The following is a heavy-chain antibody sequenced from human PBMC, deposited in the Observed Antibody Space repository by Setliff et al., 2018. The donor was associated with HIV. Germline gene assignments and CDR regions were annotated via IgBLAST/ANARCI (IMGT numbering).Heavy chain of an antibody. CDR2: IKQDGSEK. CDR1: GFTFSNYW. Sequence: LRLSCVASGFTFSNYWMSWVRQAPGMGLEWVANIKQDGSEKYYVDSVKGRFTISRDNAKNSLYLQMNSLRAEDTAVYYCARDGEYYDSSGFSYWGQGTLVTVSS. D-gene: IGHD3-22*01. CDR3: ARDGEYYDSSGFSY. J-gene: IGHJ4*02. V-gene: IGHV3-7*01.